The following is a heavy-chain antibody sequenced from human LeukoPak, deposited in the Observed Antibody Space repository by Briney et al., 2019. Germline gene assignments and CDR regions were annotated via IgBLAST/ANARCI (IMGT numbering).Heavy chain of an antibody. Sequence: GGSLRLSCAPSGLTFSSYEMNWVRHAPEKGLEWVSYIISSGSTIFYGDSVKGRPTISRDHAKNSLYLQMNRMRAEDTAVYDCARERSGLLRWRAAFYTWGQGTMVTVSS. CDR3: ARERSGLLRWRAAFYT. V-gene: IGHV3-48*03. J-gene: IGHJ3*02. D-gene: IGHD3-16*01. CDR1: GLTFSSYE. CDR2: IISSGSTI.